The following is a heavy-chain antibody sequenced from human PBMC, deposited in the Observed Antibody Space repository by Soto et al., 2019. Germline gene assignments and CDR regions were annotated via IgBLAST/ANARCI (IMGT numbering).Heavy chain of an antibody. J-gene: IGHJ4*02. CDR1: GGSIISYY. CDR3: ARSIVRGWYYFDY. D-gene: IGHD2-15*01. Sequence: SETLSLTCTFSGGSIISYYWSWIRQPPGKGLEWIGYIYYSGSTNYNPSLKSRVTISVDTSKNQFSLKLSSVTAADTAVYYCARSIVRGWYYFDYWGQGTLVTVSS. CDR2: IYYSGST. V-gene: IGHV4-59*01.